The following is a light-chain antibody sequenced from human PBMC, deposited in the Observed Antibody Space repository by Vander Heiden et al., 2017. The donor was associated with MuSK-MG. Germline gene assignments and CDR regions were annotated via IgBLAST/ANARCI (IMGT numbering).Light chain of an antibody. CDR3: QQSNNWPRT. CDR2: DAP. CDR1: QSVGSN. Sequence: PQSPATLSVSPGERATLSCRASQSVGSNLAWYQQRPGQAPRLLIFDAPTRPTGIPIRFSGSGSGTEFTLTISSVQSEDFAVYYCQQSNNWPRTFGLGSRLDIK. J-gene: IGKJ5*01. V-gene: IGKV3D-15*01.